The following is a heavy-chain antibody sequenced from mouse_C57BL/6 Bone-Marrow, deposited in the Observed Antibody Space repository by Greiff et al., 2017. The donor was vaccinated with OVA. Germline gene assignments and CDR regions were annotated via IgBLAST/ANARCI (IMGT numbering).Heavy chain of an antibody. CDR2: IDPSDSET. CDR1: GYTFTSYW. V-gene: IGHV1-52*01. J-gene: IGHJ3*01. CDR3: ARFGGNSPFAY. D-gene: IGHD1-1*02. Sequence: VQLQQSGAELVRPGSSVKLSCKASGYTFTSYWMHWVKQRPIQGLEWIGNIDPSDSETHYNQKFKDKATLTVDKSSSTAYMQLSSLTSEDAAVYYCARFGGNSPFAYWGQGTLVTVSA.